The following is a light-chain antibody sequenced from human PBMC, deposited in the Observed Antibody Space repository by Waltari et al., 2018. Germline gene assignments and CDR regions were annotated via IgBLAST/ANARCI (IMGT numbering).Light chain of an antibody. V-gene: IGKV2-30*02. Sequence: DVVMTQSPLSLPVTLGQPASISCRSSQSLVQRDGNTYLNWFQQRPGQSPRRLIYKVSNRDSGVPDRCSGSGSGTDFTLKISRVEAEDVGVYYCMQGTHWPFTFGPGTKVDIK. CDR3: MQGTHWPFT. J-gene: IGKJ3*01. CDR2: KVS. CDR1: QSLVQRDGNTY.